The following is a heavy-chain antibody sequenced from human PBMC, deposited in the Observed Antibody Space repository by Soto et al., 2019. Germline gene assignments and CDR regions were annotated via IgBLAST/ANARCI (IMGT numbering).Heavy chain of an antibody. CDR1: GGSIRSGGYY. D-gene: IGHD5-18*01. V-gene: IGHV4-31*03. CDR2: IYYSGNA. Sequence: SETLSLTCTVSGGSIRSGGYYWSWVRQNPRRGLEWIGNIYYSGNAYYNPSLKSRLTISVDTSKNQFSLNLSSVTAADTAVYYCARDRLMATAGTARHYFGLDVWGQGTTVTVSS. J-gene: IGHJ6*02. CDR3: ARDRLMATAGTARHYFGLDV.